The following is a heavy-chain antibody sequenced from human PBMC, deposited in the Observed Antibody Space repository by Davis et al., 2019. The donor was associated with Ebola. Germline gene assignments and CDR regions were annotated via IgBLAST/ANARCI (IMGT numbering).Heavy chain of an antibody. J-gene: IGHJ6*02. D-gene: IGHD3-3*01. V-gene: IGHV4-59*01. CDR3: ARDVVTIFGVDHYYYYGMDV. Sequence: PSETLSLTCTVSGGSISSYYWSWIRQPPGKGLEWIGYIYYSGSTNYNPSLKSRVTISVDTSKNQFSLKLSSVTAADTAVYYCARDVVTIFGVDHYYYYGMDVWGQGTTVTVSS. CDR1: GGSISSYY. CDR2: IYYSGST.